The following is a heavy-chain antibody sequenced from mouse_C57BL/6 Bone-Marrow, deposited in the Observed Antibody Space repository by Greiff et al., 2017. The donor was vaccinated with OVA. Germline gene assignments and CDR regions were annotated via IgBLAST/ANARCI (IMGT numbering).Heavy chain of an antibody. CDR1: GYTFTSYG. CDR3: ARNGSSLSYWYFDV. CDR2: IYPRSGNT. Sequence: VQLQQSGAELARPGASVKLSCKASGYTFTSYGISWVKQRTGQGLEWIGEIYPRSGNTYYNEKFKGKATLTADKSSSTAYMKLRSLTSEDSAVYFCARNGSSLSYWYFDVWGTGTTVTVSS. J-gene: IGHJ1*03. D-gene: IGHD1-1*01. V-gene: IGHV1-81*01.